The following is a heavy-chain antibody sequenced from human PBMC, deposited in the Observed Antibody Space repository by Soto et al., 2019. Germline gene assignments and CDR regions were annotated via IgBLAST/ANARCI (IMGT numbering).Heavy chain of an antibody. D-gene: IGHD2-15*01. V-gene: IGHV5-10-1*01. J-gene: IGHJ6*02. Sequence: PGESLKISCQGSGYRFTSYWMSWVRQMPGKGLEWMGTIDPNDSYTNYSPSFQGHVTISADKSISTAYLQWSSLKASDTAVYFCARLPLYCSGTTCYAMDVWGPGTTVTVSS. CDR1: GYRFTSYW. CDR3: ARLPLYCSGTTCYAMDV. CDR2: IDPNDSYT.